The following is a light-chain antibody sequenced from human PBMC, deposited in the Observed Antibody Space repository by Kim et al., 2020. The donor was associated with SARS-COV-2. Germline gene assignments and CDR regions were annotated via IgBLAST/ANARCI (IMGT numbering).Light chain of an antibody. CDR3: ATWDSSLIAVV. Sequence: GQKVTLACSGSTSNIGNHYVSCYQQLPGTAPKLLIYDNNKRSSGIPDRFSGSKSGTSVTLAITGLQPGDEADYYCATWDSSLIAVVMGGGTQLTVL. V-gene: IGLV1-51*01. CDR2: DNN. CDR1: TSNIGNHY. J-gene: IGLJ2*01.